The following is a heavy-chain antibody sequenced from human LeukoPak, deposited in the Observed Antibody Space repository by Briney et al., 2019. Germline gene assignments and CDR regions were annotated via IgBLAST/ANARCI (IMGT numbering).Heavy chain of an antibody. Sequence: KTSETLSLTCTVSGGSISSYYWSWIRQPPGKGLEWIGYIYYSGSTNYNPSLKSRVTISVDTSKNQFSLRLSSVTAADTAVYYCALGYCGGGSCYAREYFQHWGQGTLVTVSS. CDR2: IYYSGST. CDR1: GGSISSYY. CDR3: ALGYCGGGSCYAREYFQH. V-gene: IGHV4-59*12. D-gene: IGHD2-15*01. J-gene: IGHJ1*01.